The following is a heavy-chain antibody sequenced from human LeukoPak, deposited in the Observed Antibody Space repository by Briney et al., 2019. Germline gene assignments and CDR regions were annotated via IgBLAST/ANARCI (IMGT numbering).Heavy chain of an antibody. Sequence: GESLKISCKGPRHSFHSHWISWVRQMPGKGLEWMGIIYPGDSDTRYSPSFQGQVTISADKSISTAYLQWNSLEASDSAIYYCARRGDSDFRIDWGQGTLVTVSS. J-gene: IGHJ4*02. CDR1: RHSFHSHW. V-gene: IGHV5-51*01. CDR2: IYPGDSDT. CDR3: ARRGDSDFRID. D-gene: IGHD2-21*02.